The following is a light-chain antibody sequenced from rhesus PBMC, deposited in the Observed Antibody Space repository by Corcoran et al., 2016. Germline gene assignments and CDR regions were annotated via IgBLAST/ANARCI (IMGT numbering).Light chain of an antibody. CDR1: QSVSSY. CDR3: YQHSSGYS. Sequence: QVILTQSPATLSLSPGERATLSCRASQSVSSYLAWYQQTPGQAPRRLIYGASSRATGIPDRFSGSGSGRDFTLTISSLEPEDVGGYHCYQHSSGYSFGQGTKVEIK. V-gene: IGKV3-10*01. CDR2: GAS. J-gene: IGKJ2*01.